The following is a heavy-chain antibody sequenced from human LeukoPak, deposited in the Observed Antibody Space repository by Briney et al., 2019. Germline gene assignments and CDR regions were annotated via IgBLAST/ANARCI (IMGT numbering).Heavy chain of an antibody. CDR2: IKQDGSEK. J-gene: IGHJ4*02. Sequence: GGSLRLFCAASGFTFSNYWMSWVRQAPGKGLEWVANIKQDGSEKYYVDSVKGRFTISRDNAKNSLYLQMNSLRAEDTAVYYCAKGGPPTGASPRPWDFNYWGQGTLVTVSS. CDR3: AKGGPPTGASPRPWDFNY. V-gene: IGHV3-7*01. D-gene: IGHD1-26*01. CDR1: GFTFSNYW.